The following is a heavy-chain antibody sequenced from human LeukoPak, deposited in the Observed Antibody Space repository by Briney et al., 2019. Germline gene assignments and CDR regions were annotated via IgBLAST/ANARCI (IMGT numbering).Heavy chain of an antibody. D-gene: IGHD3-22*01. CDR1: GGSISSSSYY. J-gene: IGHJ4*02. V-gene: IGHV4-39*07. CDR2: IYHSGST. CDR3: ARPPSRYYDSSGYL. Sequence: AETLSLTCTVSGGSISSSSYYWGWIRQPPGKGLEWIGSIYHSGSTYYNPSLKSRVTISVDTSKNQFSLKLSSVTAADTAVYYCARPPSRYYDSSGYLWGQGTLVTVSS.